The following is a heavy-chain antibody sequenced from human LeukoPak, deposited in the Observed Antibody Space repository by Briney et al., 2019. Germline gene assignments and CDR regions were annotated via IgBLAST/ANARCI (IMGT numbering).Heavy chain of an antibody. CDR2: INHSGST. CDR3: ARHSYYDSSGYYYEAYAFDI. J-gene: IGHJ3*02. V-gene: IGHV4-39*01. D-gene: IGHD3-22*01. CDR1: GGSISSSSYY. Sequence: SETLSLTCTVSGGSISSSSYYWGWIRQPPGKGLEWIGEINHSGSTNYNPSLKSRVTISVDTSKNQFSLKLSSVTAADTAVYYCARHSYYDSSGYYYEAYAFDIWGQGTMVTVSS.